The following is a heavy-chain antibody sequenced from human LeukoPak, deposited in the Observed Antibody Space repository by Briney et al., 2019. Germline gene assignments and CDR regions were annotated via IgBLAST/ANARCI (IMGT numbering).Heavy chain of an antibody. D-gene: IGHD3-10*01. CDR1: GFTFSSYS. CDR3: AKAVYGSGIYYYYGMDV. V-gene: IGHV3-48*01. J-gene: IGHJ6*02. Sequence: GGSLRLSCAASGFTFSSYSMNWVRQAPGKGLEWVSYISSSSSTIYYADSVKGRFTISRDNAKNSLYLQMNSLRAEDTAIYYCAKAVYGSGIYYYYGMDVWGQGTTVTVSS. CDR2: ISSSSSTI.